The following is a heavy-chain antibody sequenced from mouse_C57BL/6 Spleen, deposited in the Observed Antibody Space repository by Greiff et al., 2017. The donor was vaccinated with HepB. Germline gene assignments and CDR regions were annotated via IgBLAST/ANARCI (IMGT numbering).Heavy chain of an antibody. CDR3: ARLCSSGHFDY. CDR1: GYTFTSYW. Sequence: QVQLQQPGAELVRPGTSVKLSCKASGYTFTSYWMHWVKQRPGQGLEWIGVIDPSDSYTNYNQKFKGKATLTVDTSSSTAYMQLSSLTSEDSAVYYCARLCSSGHFDYWGQGTTLTVSS. D-gene: IGHD3-2*02. CDR2: IDPSDSYT. V-gene: IGHV1-59*01. J-gene: IGHJ2*01.